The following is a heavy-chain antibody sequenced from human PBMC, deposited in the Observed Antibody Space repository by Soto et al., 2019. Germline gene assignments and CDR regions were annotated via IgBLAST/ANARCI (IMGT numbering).Heavy chain of an antibody. CDR2: ISAGGGST. CDR1: GFTFSSYA. V-gene: IGHV3-23*01. J-gene: IGHJ1*01. Sequence: DVQLLESGGGLVQPGGSLRLSCAASGFTFSSYAMSWVRQAPGKGLEWVSTISAGGGSTYYADSVKGRFTISRDNSKNTLYLQMNSLRAEDTAVYYCTEDGTGRAEYFQHWGQGTLVTVSS. CDR3: TEDGTGRAEYFQH. D-gene: IGHD6-13*01.